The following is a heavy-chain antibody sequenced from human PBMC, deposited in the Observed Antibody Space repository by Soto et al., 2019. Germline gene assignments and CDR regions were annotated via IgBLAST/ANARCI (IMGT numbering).Heavy chain of an antibody. CDR3: ARSRTSHLKIEAPGPKRRVWFDT. CDR2: IYYSGST. Sequence: PSETLSLTCTVSGGSISSGGYYWSWIRQHPGKGLEWIGYIYYSGSTYYNPSLKSRVTISVDTSKNQFSLKLSSVTAADTAVYYCARSRTSHLKIEAPGPKRRVWFDTWGQGTLVTVSS. V-gene: IGHV4-31*03. CDR1: GGSISSGGYY. D-gene: IGHD6-13*01. J-gene: IGHJ5*02.